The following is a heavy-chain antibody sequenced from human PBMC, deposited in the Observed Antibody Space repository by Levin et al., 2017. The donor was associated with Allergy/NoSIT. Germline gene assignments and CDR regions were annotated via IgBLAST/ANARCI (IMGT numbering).Heavy chain of an antibody. V-gene: IGHV4-34*01. D-gene: IGHD5-12*01. Sequence: SETLSLTCAVYGGSFSGYYWSWIRQPPGKGLEWIGEINHSGSTNYNPSLKSRVTISVDTSKNQFSLKLSSVTAADTAVYYCAREGWLRHAFDIWGQGTMVTVSS. CDR3: AREGWLRHAFDI. CDR1: GGSFSGYY. CDR2: INHSGST. J-gene: IGHJ3*02.